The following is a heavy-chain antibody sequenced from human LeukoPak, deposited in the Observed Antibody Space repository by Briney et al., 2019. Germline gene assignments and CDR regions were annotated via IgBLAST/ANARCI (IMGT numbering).Heavy chain of an antibody. V-gene: IGHV4-34*01. Sequence: SETLSLTCAVYGGSFSGYYWSWTRQPPGKGLEWIGEINHSGSTNYNPSLKSRATISVDTSKNQFSLKLSSVTAADTAVYYCARQIRWLRYWFDPWGQGTLVTVSS. CDR3: ARQIRWLRYWFDP. CDR2: INHSGST. CDR1: GGSFSGYY. D-gene: IGHD5-12*01. J-gene: IGHJ5*02.